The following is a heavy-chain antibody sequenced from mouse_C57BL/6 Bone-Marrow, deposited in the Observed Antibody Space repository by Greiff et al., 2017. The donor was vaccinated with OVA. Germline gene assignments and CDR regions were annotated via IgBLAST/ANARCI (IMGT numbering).Heavy chain of an antibody. CDR3: ATFYFDY. CDR1: GFTFSSYG. V-gene: IGHV5-6*02. CDR2: ISSGGSYT. Sequence: DVKLVESGGDLVKPGGSLKLSCAASGFTFSSYGMSWVRQTPDKRLEWVATISSGGSYTYYPDSVKGRFTISRDNAKNTLYLQMGSLKSEDTAMYYCATFYFDYWGQGTTLTVSS. J-gene: IGHJ2*01.